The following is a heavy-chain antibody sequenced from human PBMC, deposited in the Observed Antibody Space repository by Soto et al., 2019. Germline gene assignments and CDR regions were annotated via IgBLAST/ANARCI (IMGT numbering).Heavy chain of an antibody. J-gene: IGHJ4*02. CDR2: ISGSGGST. V-gene: IGHV3-23*01. Sequence: GGSLRLSCAASGFTFSSYAMSWVRQAPGKGLEWVSAISGSGGSTYYADSVKGRFTISRDNSKNTLYLQMNSLRAEDTAVYYGAKVKAVVAPAIRWYYFDYWGQGTLVTVSS. CDR3: AKVKAVVAPAIRWYYFDY. D-gene: IGHD2-2*01. CDR1: GFTFSSYA.